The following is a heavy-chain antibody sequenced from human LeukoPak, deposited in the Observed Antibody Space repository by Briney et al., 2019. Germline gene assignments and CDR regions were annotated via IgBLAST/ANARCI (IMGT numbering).Heavy chain of an antibody. Sequence: SETLSLTCTVSGGSISSSSYYRGWIRQPPGKGLEWIGSVYYRGSTYHNPSLKSRVTISVDTSKNQLSLQLSSVTAADTAVYYCARLTGYSCGYAGYWGQGTLVTVSS. CDR3: ARLTGYSCGYAGY. J-gene: IGHJ4*02. V-gene: IGHV4-39*01. CDR2: VYYRGST. D-gene: IGHD5-18*01. CDR1: GGSISSSSYY.